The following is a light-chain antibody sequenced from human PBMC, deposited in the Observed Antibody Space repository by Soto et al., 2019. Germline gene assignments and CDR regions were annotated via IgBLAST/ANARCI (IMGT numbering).Light chain of an antibody. Sequence: EIVMTQSPATLSVSPGERDTLPCRASQSVSSNLAWYQQKPGQAPRLVIYGASTRATGIPARFSGSGSGTEFTLTISSLQSEDFAVYYCQQYNNRPQWTFGQGTKVEIK. J-gene: IGKJ1*01. CDR1: QSVSSN. CDR3: QQYNNRPQWT. CDR2: GAS. V-gene: IGKV3-15*01.